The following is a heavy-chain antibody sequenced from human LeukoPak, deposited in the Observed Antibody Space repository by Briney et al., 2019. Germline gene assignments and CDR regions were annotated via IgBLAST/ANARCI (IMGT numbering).Heavy chain of an antibody. Sequence: SSETLSLTGTVSGGSISTYFRSWIRLPPGKGLEWIGHIYFSGSTNYNPSLKGRVTISVDTSKNQFSLKLSSVTAADTAVYFCACGSSGPDAWGQGTLVTVSS. V-gene: IGHV4-59*12. CDR1: GGSISTYF. CDR3: ACGSSGPDA. CDR2: IYFSGST. D-gene: IGHD5-12*01. J-gene: IGHJ4*02.